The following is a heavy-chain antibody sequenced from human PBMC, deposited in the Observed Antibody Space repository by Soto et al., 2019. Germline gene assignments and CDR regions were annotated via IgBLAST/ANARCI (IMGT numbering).Heavy chain of an antibody. CDR2: VHSDGTTT. CDR3: ARGDRGGFDL. V-gene: IGHV3-74*01. Sequence: GGSLRLSCAASGFTFSSYGMHWVRQAPGKGLVWVSRVHSDGTTTTYADSVKGRFTISRDNARNTVSLQMSSLRAEDTAIYYRARGDRGGFDLWGHGTVVTVSS. J-gene: IGHJ3*01. D-gene: IGHD3-10*01. CDR1: GFTFSSYG.